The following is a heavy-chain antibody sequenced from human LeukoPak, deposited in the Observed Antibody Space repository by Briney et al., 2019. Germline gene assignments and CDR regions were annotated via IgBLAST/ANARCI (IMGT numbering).Heavy chain of an antibody. V-gene: IGHV1-18*01. CDR3: ARDFFHGHCAGLSCFLLDY. D-gene: IGHD2-15*01. J-gene: IGHJ4*02. Sequence: ASVKVSCKASGYTFTRYGISWVRQAPGQGLEWMGWISTNNGDTNSAQKFQDRVTMTTDTSTSTAYMELRSLRSDDTAVYYCARDFFHGHCAGLSCFLLDYWGQGSLVTVSS. CDR2: ISTNNGDT. CDR1: GYTFTRYG.